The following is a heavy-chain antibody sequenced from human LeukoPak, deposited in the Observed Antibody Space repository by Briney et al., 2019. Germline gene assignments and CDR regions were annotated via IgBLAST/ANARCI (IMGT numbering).Heavy chain of an antibody. CDR2: IRYDGSNK. CDR3: AKGGYSYGVLDY. D-gene: IGHD5-18*01. J-gene: IGHJ4*02. CDR1: GFTSSSYG. V-gene: IGHV3-30*02. Sequence: GGSLRLSCAASGFTSSSYGMHWVRQAPGKGLEWVAFIRYDGSNKYYADSVKGRFTISRDNSKNTLYLQMNSLRAEDTAVYYCAKGGYSYGVLDYWGQGTLVTVSS.